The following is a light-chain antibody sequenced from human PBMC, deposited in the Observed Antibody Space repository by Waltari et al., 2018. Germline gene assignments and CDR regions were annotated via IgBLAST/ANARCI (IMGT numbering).Light chain of an antibody. CDR1: SSDVGGYNY. CDR3: SSYTSSSTLVV. CDR2: YVS. J-gene: IGLJ2*01. Sequence: QSALTQPAYVSGSLGQSITISCTGTSSDVGGYNYVSWYQQHPGKAPKHMIYYVSNLPSGVSNRVSGSNSGNTASLTISGLQAEDEADYYCSSYTSSSTLVVFGGGTKLTVL. V-gene: IGLV2-14*03.